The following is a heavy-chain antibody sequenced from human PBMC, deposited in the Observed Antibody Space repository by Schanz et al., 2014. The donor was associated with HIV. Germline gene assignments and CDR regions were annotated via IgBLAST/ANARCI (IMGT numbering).Heavy chain of an antibody. CDR1: GVTFSNYW. V-gene: IGHV3-7*01. CDR2: IKQDGTEM. CDR3: AKDMGGVVPAAPFYYYGMDV. D-gene: IGHD2-2*01. Sequence: EVQLVESGGGLVQPGGSLRLSCVASGVTFSNYWMTWVRHVSGKGLEWVANIKQDGTEMYYVDSVKGRFTISRDNAKNSLYLQMSSLRVEDTAVYYCAKDMGGVVPAAPFYYYGMDVWGQGTTVTVSS. J-gene: IGHJ6*02.